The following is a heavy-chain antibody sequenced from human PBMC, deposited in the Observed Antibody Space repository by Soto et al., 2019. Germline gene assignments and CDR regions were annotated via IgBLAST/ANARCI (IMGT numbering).Heavy chain of an antibody. J-gene: IGHJ4*02. CDR1: GFAFGDSS. CDR2: IDNVGGTI. CDR3: AKDYYYYDSSGYSYIFDY. D-gene: IGHD3-22*01. Sequence: GGSLRLSCVASGFAFGDSSMNWIRQSPGKGLEWLSYIDNVGGTIYYADSVRGRFTVSRDNAKYSLFLQMTALRAEDIAMYYCAKDYYYYDSSGYSYIFDYWGQGT. V-gene: IGHV3-11*01.